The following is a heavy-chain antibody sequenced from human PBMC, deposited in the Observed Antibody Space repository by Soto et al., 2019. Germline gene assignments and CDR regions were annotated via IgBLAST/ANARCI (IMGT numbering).Heavy chain of an antibody. V-gene: IGHV3-23*01. CDR2: ISGSGGST. Sequence: EVQLLESGGGLVQPGGSLRLSCAASGFTFSSYAMRWVRQAPGKGLEWVSSISGSGGSTYYADSVKGRFTISRDNSKNTLYLQMNSLRAEDTAVYYCARRGSGSYYDYWGQGTLVTVSS. CDR3: ARRGSGSYYDY. CDR1: GFTFSSYA. J-gene: IGHJ4*02. D-gene: IGHD1-26*01.